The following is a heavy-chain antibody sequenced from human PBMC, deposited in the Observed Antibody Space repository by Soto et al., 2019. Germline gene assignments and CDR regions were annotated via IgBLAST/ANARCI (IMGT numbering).Heavy chain of an antibody. CDR2: IYYSGST. CDR1: GGSISSSSYY. CDR3: ASPRITIFGVVNYYFDY. V-gene: IGHV4-39*01. Sequence: QLQLQESGPGLVKPSETLSLTCTVSGGSISSSSYYWGWIRQPPGKGLEWIGSIYYSGSTYYNPSLQSRVTPPLAPSKNQFSLKLSPVTGADTAVLYCASPRITIFGVVNYYFDYWGQGTLVTVSS. D-gene: IGHD3-3*01. J-gene: IGHJ4*02.